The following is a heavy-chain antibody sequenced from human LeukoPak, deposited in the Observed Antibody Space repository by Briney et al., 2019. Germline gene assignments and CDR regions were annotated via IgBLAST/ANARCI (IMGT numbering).Heavy chain of an antibody. V-gene: IGHV4-38-2*02. CDR3: ARSYYDTRGRFDP. D-gene: IGHD3-22*01. Sequence: SETLSLTCTVACYSISSGYYWGWVRQSPGKGREWIYHDGSTYYSPSLRSRVTTSVDTSKNQFSLSLSSVTAADTAVYYCARSYYDTRGRFDPWGQGTLVTVSS. CDR2: HDGST. J-gene: IGHJ5*02. CDR1: CYSISSGYY.